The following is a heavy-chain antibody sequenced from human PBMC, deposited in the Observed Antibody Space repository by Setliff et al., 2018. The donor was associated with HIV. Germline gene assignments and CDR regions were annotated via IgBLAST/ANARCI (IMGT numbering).Heavy chain of an antibody. CDR3: ARLFYDYWSGFYSGDY. D-gene: IGHD3-3*01. CDR2: MNPNSGGT. CDR1: GYTFTVYY. Sequence: ASVKVSCKASGYTFTVYYLHWLRQAPGQGLEWMGWMNPNSGGTNYAQKFQGRVTMTRDTSINTAFMELNSLRSDDTAVYYCARLFYDYWSGFYSGDYWGQGTLVTVSS. J-gene: IGHJ4*02. V-gene: IGHV1-2*02.